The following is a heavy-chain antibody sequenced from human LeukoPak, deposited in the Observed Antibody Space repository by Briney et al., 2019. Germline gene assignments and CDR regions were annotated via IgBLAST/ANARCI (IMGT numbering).Heavy chain of an antibody. CDR3: ARIRFCSSTSCYTGGRKRNDY. CDR2: MNPNSGNT. J-gene: IGHJ4*02. V-gene: IGHV1-8*03. Sequence: ASVKVSCKASGYTFTSYDINWVRQATGQGLEWMGWMNPNSGNTGYAQKFQGRVTIATNISIHTAYMELSSLRSEDTAVYYCARIRFCSSTSCYTGGRKRNDYWGQGTLVTVSS. CDR1: GYTFTSYD. D-gene: IGHD2-2*02.